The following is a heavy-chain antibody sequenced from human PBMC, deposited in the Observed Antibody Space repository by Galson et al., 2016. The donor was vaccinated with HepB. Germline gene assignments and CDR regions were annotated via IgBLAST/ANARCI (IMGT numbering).Heavy chain of an antibody. J-gene: IGHJ4*02. V-gene: IGHV5-51*01. CDR1: GYKFANYW. Sequence: QSGAEVKKPGESLKISCTGSGYKFANYWIGWVRQMPGKGLEWMGIIYPGDLDIKYSPSFQGLVTISVDKSTSTVYLQWSSLKASDTAMYYCARHTFHFDYWGQGTQVTVSS. CDR3: ARHTFHFDY. CDR2: IYPGDLDI.